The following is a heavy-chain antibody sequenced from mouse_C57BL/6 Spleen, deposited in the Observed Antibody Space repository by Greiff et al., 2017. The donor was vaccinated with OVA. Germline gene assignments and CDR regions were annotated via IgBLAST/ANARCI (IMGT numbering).Heavy chain of an antibody. CDR3: ARAITTVVATGYYYAMDY. CDR1: GYTFTSYW. V-gene: IGHV1-72*01. CDR2: IDPNSGGT. Sequence: VQLQQPGAELVKPGASVKLSCKASGYTFTSYWMHWVKQRPGRGLEWIGRIDPNSGGTKYNEKFKSKATLTVDKPSSTAYMQLSSLTSEDSAVYYCARAITTVVATGYYYAMDYWGQGTSVTVSS. J-gene: IGHJ4*01. D-gene: IGHD1-1*01.